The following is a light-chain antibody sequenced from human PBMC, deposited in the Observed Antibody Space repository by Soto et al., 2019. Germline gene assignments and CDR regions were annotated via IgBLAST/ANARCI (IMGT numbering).Light chain of an antibody. Sequence: QSALTQPASVSGSPGQSITISCTGTSSDVGSYNLVSWYQQHPGKAHKLMIYEGSKRPSGVSNRFSGSKSGNTASLTIFGLQAEDEDYYYCCSYAGSSTVFGGGTKLTVL. V-gene: IGLV2-23*01. CDR3: CSYAGSSTV. J-gene: IGLJ2*01. CDR2: EGS. CDR1: SSDVGSYNL.